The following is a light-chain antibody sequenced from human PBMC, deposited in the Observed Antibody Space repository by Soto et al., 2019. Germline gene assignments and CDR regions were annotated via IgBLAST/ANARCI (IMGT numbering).Light chain of an antibody. Sequence: EIVLTQSPGTLSLSPGERATLSCRASQSISSSYLAWYQQKPGQAPRLLIYGASSRATGIPDRFSGSGSGXDXXXXXXXXXXXXXXXYYCQQYGGSPPYTFGQGTKLEIK. V-gene: IGKV3-20*01. J-gene: IGKJ2*01. CDR3: QQYGGSPPYT. CDR1: QSISSSY. CDR2: GAS.